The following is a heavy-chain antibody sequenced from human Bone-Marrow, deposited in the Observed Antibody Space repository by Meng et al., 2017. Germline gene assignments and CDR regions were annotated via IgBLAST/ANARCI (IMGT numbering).Heavy chain of an antibody. J-gene: IGHJ6*02. CDR3: ARSYTIFGVVIQVLYYYYGMDV. D-gene: IGHD3-3*01. V-gene: IGHV1-69*06. CDR2: IIPIVGTA. CDR1: GGTFSSYA. Sequence: SVKISCKAAGGTFSSYAISWVRQAPGQGLEWMGGIIPIVGTANYAQKFQGRVTITADKPTSTAYMELSSLRSEDTAVYYCARSYTIFGVVIQVLYYYYGMDVWGQGTTVTVSS.